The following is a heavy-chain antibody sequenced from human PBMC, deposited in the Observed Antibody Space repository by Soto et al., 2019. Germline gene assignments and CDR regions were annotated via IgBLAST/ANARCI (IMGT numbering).Heavy chain of an antibody. D-gene: IGHD6-19*01. CDR3: ATAGAVAGTSDYFDF. V-gene: IGHV1-24*01. Sequence: GASVKVSCKVSGYTLSEISLHWVRPAPGKGLEWMGGFDLEHGETIYAQKFQGRVTMTEDTSTDTTYMELSSLRSDDTAVYYCATAGAVAGTSDYFDFWGQGTLVTVSS. CDR2: FDLEHGET. J-gene: IGHJ4*02. CDR1: GYTLSEIS.